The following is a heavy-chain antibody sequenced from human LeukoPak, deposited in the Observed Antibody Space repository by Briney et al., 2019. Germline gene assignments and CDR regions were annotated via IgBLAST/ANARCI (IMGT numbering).Heavy chain of an antibody. CDR3: ARDRAYCGGDCHWAFDI. CDR2: ISSSGSTI. Sequence: GGSLRLSCAASGFTFSSYEMNWVRQAPGKGLEWVSYISSSGSTIYYADSVKGRFTISRDNAKNSLYLQMNSLRAEDTAVYYCARDRAYCGGDCHWAFDIWGQGTMVTVSS. J-gene: IGHJ3*02. CDR1: GFTFSSYE. D-gene: IGHD2-21*02. V-gene: IGHV3-48*03.